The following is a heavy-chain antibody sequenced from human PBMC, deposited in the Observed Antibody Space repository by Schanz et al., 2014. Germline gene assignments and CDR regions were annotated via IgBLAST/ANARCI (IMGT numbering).Heavy chain of an antibody. J-gene: IGHJ4*02. CDR2: ISYDGSSK. CDR3: ARAGAELYYFDD. D-gene: IGHD1-1*01. V-gene: IGHV3-33*01. CDR1: GFTFRSYG. Sequence: QVQLVESGGGVVQPGRSLRLSCAASGFTFRSYGMHWVRQAPGKGLEWVALISYDGSSKNHADSVQGRFTISRDNAKNSLYLQMNGLRAEDTAVFYCARAGAELYYFDDCGQGTLVTVSS.